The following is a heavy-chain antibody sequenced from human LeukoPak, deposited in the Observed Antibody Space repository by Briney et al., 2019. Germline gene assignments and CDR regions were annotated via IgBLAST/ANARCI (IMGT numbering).Heavy chain of an antibody. CDR1: GGTFSSYT. CDR2: IIPILGIA. CDR3: ARVRGGIGDAFDI. D-gene: IGHD3-16*01. V-gene: IGHV1-69*02. Sequence: GASVKVSCKASGGTFSSYTISWVRQAPGQGLEWMGRIIPILGIANYAQKFQGRVTITADKSTSTAYMELSSLRSEDTAVYYCARVRGGIGDAFDIWGQGTMVTVSS. J-gene: IGHJ3*02.